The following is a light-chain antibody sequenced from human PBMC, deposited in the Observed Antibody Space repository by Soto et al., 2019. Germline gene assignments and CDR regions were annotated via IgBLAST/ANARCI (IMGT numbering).Light chain of an antibody. CDR1: QSVSSSY. J-gene: IGKJ5*01. CDR3: QQYGSSPPIT. CDR2: GAS. Sequence: EIVLTQSPGTLSLSPGERATLSCRASQSVSSSYLARYQQKPGQAPRLLIYGASSRATGIPDRFSGSGSGRDFTLTISRLEPEDFAVFYCQQYGSSPPITFGKGIRLEIK. V-gene: IGKV3-20*01.